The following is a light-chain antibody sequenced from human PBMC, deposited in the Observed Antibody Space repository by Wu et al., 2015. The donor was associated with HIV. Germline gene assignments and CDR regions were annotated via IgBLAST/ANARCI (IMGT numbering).Light chain of an antibody. Sequence: EIVLTQSPGTLSLSPGERATLSCRASQDVSSRYLAWYRQKPGQAPRLLIFGASTRATGIPDRFSGSGSGTDFTLTISSMQSEDFAVYYCQQYNNWPSLTFGGGTKVEIK. CDR3: QQYNNWPSLT. CDR2: GAS. CDR1: QDVSSRY. V-gene: IGKV3D-15*01. J-gene: IGKJ4*01.